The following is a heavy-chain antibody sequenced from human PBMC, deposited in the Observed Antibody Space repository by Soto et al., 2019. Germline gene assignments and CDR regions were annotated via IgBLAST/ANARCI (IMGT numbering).Heavy chain of an antibody. V-gene: IGHV1-2*02. J-gene: IGHJ4*02. Sequence: ASVKVSCKASGYTFTGHYTHWVRQAPGQGLEWMGWINLNSGGTNYAQKFQGRVTMTRDTSITTAYMEVNRLTSDDTAVYYCGRSGRLDYFDYWGQGTLVTVSS. CDR2: INLNSGGT. CDR1: GYTFTGHY. D-gene: IGHD3-3*01. CDR3: GRSGRLDYFDY.